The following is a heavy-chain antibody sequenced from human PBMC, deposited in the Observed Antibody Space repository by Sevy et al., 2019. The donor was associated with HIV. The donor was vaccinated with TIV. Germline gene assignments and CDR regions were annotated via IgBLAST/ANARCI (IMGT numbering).Heavy chain of an antibody. J-gene: IGHJ5*01. Sequence: GGSLRLSCVASGFTFRSHAMSWVRQAPGKGLQWVSALSGGGSYKYYTDSVKGRFTISRDNSKNTLYLQMKRLRDEDKAVYYCAKERVKGNNYGSGSYPNWFDSWGQGTLVTVSS. D-gene: IGHD3-10*01. CDR1: GFTFRSHA. CDR2: LSGGGSYK. V-gene: IGHV3-23*01. CDR3: AKERVKGNNYGSGSYPNWFDS.